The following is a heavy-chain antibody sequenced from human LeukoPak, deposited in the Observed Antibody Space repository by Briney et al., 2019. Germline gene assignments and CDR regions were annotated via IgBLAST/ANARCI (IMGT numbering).Heavy chain of an antibody. CDR1: GGSISSGSYY. J-gene: IGHJ4*02. CDR3: ARDFRGGYDFWSGYYTPYYFDY. CDR2: IYTSGST. Sequence: PSQTLSLTCTVSGGSISSGSYYWSWIRQPAGKGLEWIGRIYTSGSTNYNPSLKSRVTISVDTSKNQFSLKLRSVTAAGTAVYYCARDFRGGYDFWSGYYTPYYFDYWGQGTLVTVSP. D-gene: IGHD3-3*01. V-gene: IGHV4-61*02.